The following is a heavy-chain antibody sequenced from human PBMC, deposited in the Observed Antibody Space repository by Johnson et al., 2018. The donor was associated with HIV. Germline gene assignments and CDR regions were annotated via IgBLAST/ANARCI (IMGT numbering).Heavy chain of an antibody. D-gene: IGHD6-19*01. CDR1: GFTFDDYA. Sequence: VQLVESGGGLVQPGGSLRLSCAASGFTFDDYAMHWVRQAPGKGLEWVSGISRKSDKIGYADSVKGRFSISRDNAKNSLYLQMDSLRDEDTAFYYCAKEIVRYSIDWDVFDIWGQGTMVTVSS. J-gene: IGHJ3*02. CDR2: ISRKSDKI. V-gene: IGHV3-9*01. CDR3: AKEIVRYSIDWDVFDI.